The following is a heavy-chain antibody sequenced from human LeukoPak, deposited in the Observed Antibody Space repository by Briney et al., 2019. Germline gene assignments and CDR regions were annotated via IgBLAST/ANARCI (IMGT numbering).Heavy chain of an antibody. D-gene: IGHD2-8*01. V-gene: IGHV4-34*01. Sequence: SETLSLTCAVYGGSFSGYYWSWIRQPPGKGLEWIGEINHSGSTNYNPSLKSRVTISVDTSKNQFSLKLSSVTAADTAVCYCARVNYCTNGVCYRWFDPWGQGTLVTVSS. CDR2: INHSGST. J-gene: IGHJ5*02. CDR1: GGSFSGYY. CDR3: ARVNYCTNGVCYRWFDP.